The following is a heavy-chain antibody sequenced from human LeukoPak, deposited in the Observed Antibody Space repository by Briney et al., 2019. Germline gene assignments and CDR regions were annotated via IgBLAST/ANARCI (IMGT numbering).Heavy chain of an antibody. CDR2: INPNSGGT. J-gene: IGHJ6*03. V-gene: IGHV1-2*06. D-gene: IGHD2-2*01. Sequence: ASVKVSCKASGYTFTGYYMHWVRQAPGQGLEWMGRINPNSGGTNYAQKFQGRVTMTRDTSISTAYMELSRLRSDDTAVYYCARDCRSTSCSYYYYMDVWGKGTTVTVSS. CDR1: GYTFTGYY. CDR3: ARDCRSTSCSYYYYMDV.